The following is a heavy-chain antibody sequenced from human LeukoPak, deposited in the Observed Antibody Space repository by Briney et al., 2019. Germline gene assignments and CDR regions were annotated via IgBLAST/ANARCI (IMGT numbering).Heavy chain of an antibody. CDR2: IYHSGST. CDR1: GYSISSGYY. D-gene: IGHD1-26*01. V-gene: IGHV4-38-2*02. J-gene: IGHJ4*02. CDR3: ARVGANPTYYFDN. Sequence: SETLSLTCTVSGYSISSGYYWGWIRQPPGKGLEWIGSIYHSGSTYYNPSLKSRVTISVDTSKNQFSLKLSSVTAADTAVYYCARVGANPTYYFDNWGQGTLVTVSS.